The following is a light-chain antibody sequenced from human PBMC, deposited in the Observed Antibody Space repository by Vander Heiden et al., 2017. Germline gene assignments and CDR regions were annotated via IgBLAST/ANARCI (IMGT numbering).Light chain of an antibody. CDR3: MQGTQWPWT. J-gene: IGKJ1*01. Sequence: VVMTQSPLSLPVTLGQPASISCRSSQSLLYSDGNTYLNWFQQRPGQSPRRLIYKVSDRDSGVPDRFSGRGSGTDFTLKISRVEAEDVGVYYCMQGTQWPWTFGQGTRVEIK. CDR2: KVS. V-gene: IGKV2-30*01. CDR1: QSLLYSDGNTY.